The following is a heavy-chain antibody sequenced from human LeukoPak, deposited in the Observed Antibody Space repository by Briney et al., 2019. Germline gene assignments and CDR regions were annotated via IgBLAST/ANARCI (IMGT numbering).Heavy chain of an antibody. CDR1: GFTFTSSA. V-gene: IGHV1-58*02. J-gene: IGHJ4*02. Sequence: SVKVSCKASGFTFTSSAMQWVRRARGQRLEWIGWIVVGSGNTNYAQKFQERVTITRDMSTSTAYMELSSLRSEDTAVYYCAAGYCSGGSCGSSLDYWGQGTLVTVSS. CDR3: AAGYCSGGSCGSSLDY. CDR2: IVVGSGNT. D-gene: IGHD2-15*01.